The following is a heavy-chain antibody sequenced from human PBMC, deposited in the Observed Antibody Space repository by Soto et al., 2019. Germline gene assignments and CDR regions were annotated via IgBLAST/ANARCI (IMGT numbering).Heavy chain of an antibody. Sequence: QVHLVQSGAEVKKPGASVKVSCKGSGYAFTTYGITWVRQAPGQGLEWMGWISAHSGNTNYAQKIKARVAVTRDTSTSTAYMELRSLRSDDTAVYYCARGRYGDYWGQGALVTVSS. CDR1: GYAFTTYG. D-gene: IGHD1-1*01. CDR3: ARGRYGDY. V-gene: IGHV1-18*01. J-gene: IGHJ4*02. CDR2: ISAHSGNT.